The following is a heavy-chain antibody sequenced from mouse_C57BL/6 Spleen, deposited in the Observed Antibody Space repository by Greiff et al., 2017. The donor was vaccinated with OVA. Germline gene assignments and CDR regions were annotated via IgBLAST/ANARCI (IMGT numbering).Heavy chain of an antibody. CDR1: GYTFTEYT. V-gene: IGHV1-62-2*01. J-gene: IGHJ3*01. CDR3: ARHGATMGFAY. Sequence: QVQLQQSGAELVKPGAAVKLSCKASGYTFTEYTIHSVSNISGQGLECICFFYPGSGSIKYNEKFKDKATLTADKSSSTVYMELSRLTSEDSAVYFCARHGATMGFAYWGQGTLVTVSA. CDR2: FYPGSGSI. D-gene: IGHD2-1*01.